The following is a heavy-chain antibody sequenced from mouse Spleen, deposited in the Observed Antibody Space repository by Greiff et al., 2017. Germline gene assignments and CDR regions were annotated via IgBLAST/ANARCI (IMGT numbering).Heavy chain of an antibody. CDR1: GYTFTDYY. CDR3: ARGPGYFDY. J-gene: IGHJ2*01. CDR2: INPNNGGT. V-gene: IGHV1-26*01. Sequence: VQLKQSGPELVKPGASVKISCKASGYTFTDYYMNWVKQSHGKSLEWIGDINPNNGGTSYNQKFKGKATLTVDKSSSTAYMELRSLTSEDSAVYYCARGPGYFDYWGQGTTLTVSS.